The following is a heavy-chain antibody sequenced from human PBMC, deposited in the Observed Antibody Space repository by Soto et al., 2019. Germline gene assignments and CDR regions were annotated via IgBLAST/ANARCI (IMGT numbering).Heavy chain of an antibody. D-gene: IGHD1-26*01. CDR1: GYTFAIYA. J-gene: IGHJ4*02. CDR3: ARCGSSGSYIYFDY. Sequence: ASVKVSCKASGYTFAIYALHWVRQAPGQRLEWMGWINAGNGDTKYSQKFQDRVTITRDTSATTAYMELSSLTSEDTAVYYCARCGSSGSYIYFDYWGQGTLVTVSS. CDR2: INAGNGDT. V-gene: IGHV1-3*01.